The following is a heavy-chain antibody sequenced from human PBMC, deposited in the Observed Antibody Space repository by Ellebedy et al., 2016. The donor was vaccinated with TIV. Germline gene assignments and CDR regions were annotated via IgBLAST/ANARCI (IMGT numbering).Heavy chain of an antibody. J-gene: IGHJ3*02. V-gene: IGHV1-18*01. D-gene: IGHD3-3*01. Sequence: KLQGRVTMTTDTSTSTAYMELTGLRSDDTAVYYCARQLRILEWSFNIWGQGTVVTVSS. CDR3: ARQLRILEWSFNI.